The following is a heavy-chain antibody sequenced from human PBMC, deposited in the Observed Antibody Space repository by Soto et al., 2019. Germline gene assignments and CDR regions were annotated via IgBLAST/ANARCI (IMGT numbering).Heavy chain of an antibody. CDR1: GFTFSSYA. V-gene: IGHV3-23*01. CDR2: ISGSGGST. Sequence: GGSLRLSCAASGFTFSSYAMSWVRQAPGKGLEWVSAISGSGGSTYYADSAKGRFTISRDNSKNTLYLQMNSLRAEDTAVYYCAKVGQISGWLRPHYYYYYYMDVWGKGTTVTVSS. CDR3: AKVGQISGWLRPHYYYYYYMDV. D-gene: IGHD5-12*01. J-gene: IGHJ6*03.